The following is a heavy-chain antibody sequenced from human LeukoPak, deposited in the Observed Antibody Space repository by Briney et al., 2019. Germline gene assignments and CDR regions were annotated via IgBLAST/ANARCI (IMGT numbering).Heavy chain of an antibody. CDR2: IYSGGST. V-gene: IGHV3-53*01. CDR3: ARVDILTGYSTDY. D-gene: IGHD3-9*01. CDR1: GFTVSSNY. J-gene: IGHJ4*02. Sequence: GGSLRLSCAASGFTVSSNYMSWVRQAPGRGLEWVSVIYSGGSTYYADSVKGRFTISRDNSKDTLYLQMNSLRAEDTAVYYCARVDILTGYSTDYWGQGTLVTVSS.